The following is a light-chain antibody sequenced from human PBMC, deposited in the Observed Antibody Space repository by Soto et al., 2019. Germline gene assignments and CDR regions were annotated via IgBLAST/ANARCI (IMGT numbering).Light chain of an antibody. CDR3: QQSYSTPLT. J-gene: IGKJ1*01. CDR1: QGIGSY. V-gene: IGKV1-39*01. CDR2: ASS. Sequence: DIQMTQSPSFLSASFGDRVTITCRASQGIGSYLAWYQQKPGKAPRLLIYASSSLESGVPSRFSGSASGTDFTLTINSLQPEDFATYYCQQSYSTPLTFGHGTKVDI.